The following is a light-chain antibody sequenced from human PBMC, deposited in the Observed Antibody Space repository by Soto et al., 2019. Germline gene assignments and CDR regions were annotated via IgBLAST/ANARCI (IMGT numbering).Light chain of an antibody. CDR3: QQYHNWPLT. CDR2: GAS. Sequence: EIVLTQSRGALSLSPGERATLSCRASQSVSSNLAWYQQQPGQAPRLLIYGASSRATGIPARFSGSGSGTEFTLTISSLQSEDFAVYYRQQYHNWPLTFGGGTKVDIK. V-gene: IGKV3-15*01. CDR1: QSVSSN. J-gene: IGKJ4*01.